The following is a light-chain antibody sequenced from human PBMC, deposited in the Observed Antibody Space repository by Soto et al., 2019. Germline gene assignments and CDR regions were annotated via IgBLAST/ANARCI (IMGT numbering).Light chain of an antibody. CDR2: SAS. Sequence: IVLTQSPGTLSLSPGERGTLSCRASQNLGTLYLAWFQQKSGQAPRLLIYSASRRATGIPDRFTGSGSGTDFTLTINRVEPEDFAVYFCQQYAGSPRTFGQGTRLEIK. J-gene: IGKJ5*01. V-gene: IGKV3-20*01. CDR3: QQYAGSPRT. CDR1: QNLGTLY.